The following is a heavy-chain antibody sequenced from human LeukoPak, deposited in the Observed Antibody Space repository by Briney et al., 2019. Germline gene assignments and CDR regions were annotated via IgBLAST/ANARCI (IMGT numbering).Heavy chain of an antibody. J-gene: IGHJ4*02. CDR3: ARAYIGSFDY. CDR1: GFTFSSYW. Sequence: GGSLRLSCAGSGFTFSSYWMSWVRQAPGKGLEWVANIKQDGSEKYYVDSVKGRVTISRDNAKNSMFLQMSSLRAEDTAVYYCARAYIGSFDYWGQGTLVTVSS. CDR2: IKQDGSEK. V-gene: IGHV3-7*05. D-gene: IGHD5/OR15-5a*01.